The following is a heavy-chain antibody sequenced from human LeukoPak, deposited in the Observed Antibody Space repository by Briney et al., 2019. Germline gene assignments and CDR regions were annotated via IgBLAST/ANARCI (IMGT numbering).Heavy chain of an antibody. CDR1: GFTFSSYG. CDR3: AKAPAGSITIFGVVIREYNWFDP. J-gene: IGHJ5*02. V-gene: IGHV3-30*18. D-gene: IGHD3-3*01. Sequence: GGSLRLSCAASGFTFSSYGMHWVRQAPGKGLEWVAVISYDGSNKYYADSVKGRFTISRDNSKNTLYLQMNSLRAEDTAVYYCAKAPAGSITIFGVVIREYNWFDPWGQGTLVTVSS. CDR2: ISYDGSNK.